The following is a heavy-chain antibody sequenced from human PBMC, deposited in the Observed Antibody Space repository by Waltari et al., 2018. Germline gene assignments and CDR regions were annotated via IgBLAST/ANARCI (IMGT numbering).Heavy chain of an antibody. D-gene: IGHD3-10*01. CDR3: ARGLFSFGFDY. V-gene: IGHV5-51*01. J-gene: IGHJ4*02. Sequence: EVQLVQSGAEVKKPGEPRKTSCRGSGYGLPSYWCGWLRQMPGKGLEWMGIIYPGDSDTRYSPSFQGQVTISADKSISTAYLQWSSLKASDTAMYYCARGLFSFGFDYWGQGTLVTVSS. CDR2: IYPGDSDT. CDR1: GYGLPSYW.